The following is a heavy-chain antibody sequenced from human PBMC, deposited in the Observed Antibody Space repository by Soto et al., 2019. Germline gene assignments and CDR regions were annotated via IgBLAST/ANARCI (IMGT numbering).Heavy chain of an antibody. D-gene: IGHD3-22*01. V-gene: IGHV4-4*02. CDR1: GGSISSSNW. Sequence: KASETLSLTCAVSGGSISSSNWWSWVRQPPGKGLEWIGEIYHSGSTNYNPSLKSRVTISVDKSKNQFSLKLSSVTAAGTAVYYCARGDYYDSSGYYYFDYWGQGILAIVSS. CDR2: IYHSGST. CDR3: ARGDYYDSSGYYYFDY. J-gene: IGHJ4*02.